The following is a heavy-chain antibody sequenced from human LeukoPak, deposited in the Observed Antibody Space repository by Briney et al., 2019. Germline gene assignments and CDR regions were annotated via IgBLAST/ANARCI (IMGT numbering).Heavy chain of an antibody. CDR3: TTDTGVAGLFPSVGY. CDR1: GFSFSKGW. V-gene: IGHV3-15*01. CDR2: LKSISSGGTT. J-gene: IGHJ4*02. Sequence: GGSLRLSCAGSGFSFSKGWMNWVRQAPGKGLEWVGRLKSISSGGTTDYAAPVKGRFTISRDDSKNTLYLQMNSLKTEDTGVYFCTTDTGVAGLFPSVGYWGRGTLVTVSS. D-gene: IGHD6-19*01.